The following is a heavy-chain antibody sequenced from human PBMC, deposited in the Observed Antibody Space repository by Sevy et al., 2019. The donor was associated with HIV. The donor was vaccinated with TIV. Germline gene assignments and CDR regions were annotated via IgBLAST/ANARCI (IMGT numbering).Heavy chain of an antibody. J-gene: IGHJ6*02. CDR3: ARDRGFSSTSEYGMDV. CDR2: IIPIFGTA. D-gene: IGHD2-2*01. Sequence: ASVKVSCKASGGTFSKYAITWVRQAPGQGLEWMGGIIPIFGTANYAQKFQGRVTITADESTSTAYMELSSLRSEDTAAYYCARDRGFSSTSEYGMDVWGQGTTVTVSS. CDR1: GGTFSKYA. V-gene: IGHV1-69*13.